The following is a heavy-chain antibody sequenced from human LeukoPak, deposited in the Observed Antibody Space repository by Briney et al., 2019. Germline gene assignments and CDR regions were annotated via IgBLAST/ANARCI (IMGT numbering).Heavy chain of an antibody. D-gene: IGHD3-10*01. CDR2: ISSSSSTI. V-gene: IGHV3-48*01. CDR3: ASLGVRGVIITGMDV. CDR1: GFTFSSYS. J-gene: IGHJ6*04. Sequence: GGSLRLSCAASGFTFSSYSMNWVRQAPGKGLEWVSYISSSSSTIYYADSVKGRFTISRDNAKNSLYLQMNSLRAEDTAVYYYASLGVRGVIITGMDVWGKGTTVTVSS.